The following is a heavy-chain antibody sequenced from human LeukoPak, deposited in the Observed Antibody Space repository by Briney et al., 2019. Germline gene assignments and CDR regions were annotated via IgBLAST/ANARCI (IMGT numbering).Heavy chain of an antibody. Sequence: PGGSLRLSCAASGFTFSSYAMSWVRQAPGKGLEWVSALSGGGGSTYYADSVKGRFTISRDNSENTLYLQMDSLRAEDTALYYCARGPTAGWSSADYWGQGTLVTVSS. J-gene: IGHJ4*02. CDR1: GFTFSSYA. D-gene: IGHD6-19*01. CDR2: LSGGGGST. V-gene: IGHV3-23*01. CDR3: ARGPTAGWSSADY.